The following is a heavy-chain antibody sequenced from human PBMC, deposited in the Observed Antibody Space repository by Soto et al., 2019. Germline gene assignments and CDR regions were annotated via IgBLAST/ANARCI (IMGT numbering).Heavy chain of an antibody. V-gene: IGHV3-11*01. CDR2: ISASGSTI. D-gene: IGHD6-19*01. J-gene: IGHJ1*01. CDR1: GFTFSDYY. CDR3: ATELAGTLYFHH. Sequence: QVQLVESGGGLVKPGGPLRLSCAASGFTFSDYYMSWIRQAPGKGLEWVSYISASGSTINSADSVEGRFTISRDNAKNSLYLQMKSLRAEDTAMYYCATELAGTLYFHHWGQGTLVTVSS.